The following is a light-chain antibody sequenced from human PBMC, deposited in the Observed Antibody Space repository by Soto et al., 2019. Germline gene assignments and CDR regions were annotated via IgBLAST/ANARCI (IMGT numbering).Light chain of an antibody. CDR1: QSISNW. V-gene: IGKV1-5*01. Sequence: DIPMTQSPSTLSASVGDRVTITCRASQSISNWLAWYQQKPGKAPNLLIYDASSLESGVPSRFSGSGSGTEFTLTISSLQPDDFATYYCQQYSTYPWTFGQGTKVEIK. CDR2: DAS. CDR3: QQYSTYPWT. J-gene: IGKJ1*01.